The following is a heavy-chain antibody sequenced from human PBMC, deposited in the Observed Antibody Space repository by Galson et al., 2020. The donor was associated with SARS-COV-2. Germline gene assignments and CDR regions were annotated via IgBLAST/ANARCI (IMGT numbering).Heavy chain of an antibody. V-gene: IGHV3-74*01. CDR1: GFTSSSYW. J-gene: IGHJ6*02. D-gene: IGHD2-2*01. Sequence: ALHGESLKISCAASGFTSSSYWMHWVRQDPGKGLVWVSRIYSEGSSTSYADSVKGRFTVSGDNAKNTLYLQMNSLRPDDTAVYYCARDSRDSRYCTTTTCSENHYYYGMDVWGQGTTVTVSS. CDR2: IYSEGSST. CDR3: ARDSRDSRYCTTTTCSENHYYYGMDV.